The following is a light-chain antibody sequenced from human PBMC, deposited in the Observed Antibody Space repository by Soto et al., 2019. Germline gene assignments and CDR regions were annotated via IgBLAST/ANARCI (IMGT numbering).Light chain of an antibody. CDR3: QRYRA. Sequence: DIQMTQSPPTLSASVGDRVTITCRASQTISTWLAWYQQKPGKAPKLLIYKTSILESGVPSRFSGSGSGTEFTLTITSLQPDDSAIYYCQRYRAFGQGTKVEIK. J-gene: IGKJ1*01. CDR2: KTS. V-gene: IGKV1-5*03. CDR1: QTISTW.